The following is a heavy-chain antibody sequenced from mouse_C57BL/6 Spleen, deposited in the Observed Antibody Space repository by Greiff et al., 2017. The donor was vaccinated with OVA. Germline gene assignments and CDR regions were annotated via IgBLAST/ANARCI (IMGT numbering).Heavy chain of an antibody. CDR3: AREDRDYDYYFDY. Sequence: QVQLQQPGAELVKPGASVKLSCKASGYTFTSYWMHWVKQRPGQGLEWIGMIHPNSGSTNYNEKFKSKATLTVDKSSSTAYMQLSSLTSEDSAVYYCAREDRDYDYYFDYWGQGTTLTVSS. CDR2: IHPNSGST. V-gene: IGHV1-64*01. D-gene: IGHD2-4*01. J-gene: IGHJ2*01. CDR1: GYTFTSYW.